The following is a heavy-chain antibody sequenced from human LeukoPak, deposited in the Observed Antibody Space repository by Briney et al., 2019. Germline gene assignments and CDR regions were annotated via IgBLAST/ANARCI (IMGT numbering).Heavy chain of an antibody. D-gene: IGHD3-3*01. J-gene: IGHJ3*02. Sequence: GASVKVSCKVSGYTLTELSKHWVRQAPGKGLEWMGGFDPEDGETIYAQKFQGRVTMTEDTSTDTAYMELSSLRSEDTAVYYCATPLREWLSIPTSHWAFDIWGQGTMVTVSS. CDR1: GYTLTELS. CDR2: FDPEDGET. CDR3: ATPLREWLSIPTSHWAFDI. V-gene: IGHV1-24*01.